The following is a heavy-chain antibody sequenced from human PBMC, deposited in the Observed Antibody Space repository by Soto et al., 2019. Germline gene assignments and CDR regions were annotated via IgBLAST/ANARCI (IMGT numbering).Heavy chain of an antibody. CDR1: GGSISSASYY. V-gene: IGHV4-39*01. Sequence: QVQLQESGPGLVKPSETLSLSCTVSGGSISSASYYWGWIRRPPGKGREWIGSVNEIGSTYYKSSLKSRVTISVDTSRNQVSLRLTSVTAADTAVYYCARPGGSGSADGFDIWGQGTMVTVSP. CDR2: VNEIGST. D-gene: IGHD3-10*01. CDR3: ARPGGSGSADGFDI. J-gene: IGHJ3*02.